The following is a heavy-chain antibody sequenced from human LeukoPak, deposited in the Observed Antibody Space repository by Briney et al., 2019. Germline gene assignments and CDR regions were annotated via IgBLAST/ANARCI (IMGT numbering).Heavy chain of an antibody. J-gene: IGHJ4*02. CDR1: GGSINSYW. Sequence: SETLSLNCSVSGGSINSYWWSWIRQPAGKGLEFIGRIYTTGRTNYNPSLMSRVSMSVDTSKNKLSLELRSVTAADTAVYFCARAGYTISSYRFDYWGQGALVTVSS. D-gene: IGHD3-16*02. V-gene: IGHV4-4*07. CDR3: ARAGYTISSYRFDY. CDR2: IYTTGRT.